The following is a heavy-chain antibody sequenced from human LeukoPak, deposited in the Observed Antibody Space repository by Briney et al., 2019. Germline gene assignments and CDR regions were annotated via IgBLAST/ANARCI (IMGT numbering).Heavy chain of an antibody. Sequence: SETLSLTCTVSGGSIRSYYWSWIRQPPGKGLEWIGYISYSGSTNYSPSLKSRVTISVDTSKNQFSLKLSSVTAADTAVYYCARHAGGTTYNYWGQGILVTVSS. CDR1: GGSIRSYY. J-gene: IGHJ4*02. D-gene: IGHD1-7*01. CDR2: ISYSGST. CDR3: ARHAGGTTYNY. V-gene: IGHV4-59*08.